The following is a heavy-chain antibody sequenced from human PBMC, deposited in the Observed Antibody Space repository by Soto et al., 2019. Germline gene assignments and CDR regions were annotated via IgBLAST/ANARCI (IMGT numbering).Heavy chain of an antibody. V-gene: IGHV1-3*01. D-gene: IGHD6-19*01. Sequence: GASVKVSCKASGYTFTSYAMHWVRQAPGQRLEWMGWINAGNGNTKYSQKFQGWVTMTRDTSISTAYMELGRLRSDDTAVYYCARVAKAVAGPYYYYYGMDVWGQGTTVTVSS. CDR2: INAGNGNT. J-gene: IGHJ6*02. CDR3: ARVAKAVAGPYYYYYGMDV. CDR1: GYTFTSYA.